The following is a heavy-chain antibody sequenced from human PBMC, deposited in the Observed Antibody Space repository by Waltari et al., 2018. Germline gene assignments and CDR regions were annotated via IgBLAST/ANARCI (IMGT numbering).Heavy chain of an antibody. CDR1: GGSISSYY. CDR2: IYTSGST. J-gene: IGHJ2*01. CDR3: ARDNCTNGVCFTRSRWYFDL. Sequence: QVQLQESGPGLVKPSETLSLTCTVSGGSISSYYWSWIRQPAGKGLEWIGRIYTSGSTNYNPSLESRVTMSVDTSKNQFSLKLSSVTAADTAVYYWARDNCTNGVCFTRSRWYFDLWGRGTLVTVSS. V-gene: IGHV4-4*07. D-gene: IGHD2-8*01.